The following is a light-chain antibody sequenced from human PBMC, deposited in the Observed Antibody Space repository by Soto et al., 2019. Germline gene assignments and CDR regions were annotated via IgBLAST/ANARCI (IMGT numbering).Light chain of an antibody. Sequence: EIAMTQSPATLSVSPGERATLSCRASQSVSSNLAWYQQKPGQAPRLLIYGASTRATGIPARFSGSGSGTEFTLTISSLQSEDFAVYYCQQYNNWPSMFGQGTKVEIK. CDR3: QQYNNWPSM. CDR2: GAS. CDR1: QSVSSN. V-gene: IGKV3-15*01. J-gene: IGKJ1*01.